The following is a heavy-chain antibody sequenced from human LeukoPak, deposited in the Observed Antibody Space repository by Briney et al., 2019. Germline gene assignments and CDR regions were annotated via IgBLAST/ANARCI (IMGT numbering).Heavy chain of an antibody. Sequence: GGSLRLSCAASGFTFSNYGMHWVRQAPGKGLEWVAFIRYDGSEKYYVDSVKGRFTISRDNSKNRLYLQMNSLRGEDTAVYYCAKGFNYYLDYWGQGTLVTVSS. CDR2: IRYDGSEK. J-gene: IGHJ4*02. D-gene: IGHD5-24*01. V-gene: IGHV3-30*02. CDR1: GFTFSNYG. CDR3: AKGFNYYLDY.